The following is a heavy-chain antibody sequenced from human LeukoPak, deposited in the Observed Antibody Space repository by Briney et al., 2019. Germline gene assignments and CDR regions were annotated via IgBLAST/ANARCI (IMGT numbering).Heavy chain of an antibody. CDR1: GFTVSSNY. J-gene: IGHJ4*02. CDR2: IYSGGST. D-gene: IGHD3-22*01. V-gene: IGHV3-53*01. CDR3: ARNYYDSSGYYQYYFDY. Sequence: GESLRLSCAASGFTVSSNYMSWVRQAPGKGLEWVSVIYSGGSTYYADSVKGRFTISRDNSKNTLYLQMNSLRAEDTAVYYCARNYYDSSGYYQYYFDYWGQGTLVTVSS.